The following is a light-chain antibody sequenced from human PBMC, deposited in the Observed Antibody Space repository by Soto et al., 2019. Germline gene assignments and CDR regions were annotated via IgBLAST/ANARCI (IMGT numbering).Light chain of an antibody. J-gene: IGLJ1*01. CDR1: TSDIGTNG. V-gene: IGLV1-44*01. CDR3: ATWHDSFYV. Sequence: VLTQPPSASGTPGQIVTVSCSGSTSDIGTNGVNWFQHLPGTAPRLLIYTNNQRPSGVPDRFSGSKSGTSASLAISGLQSEDEATYYCATWHDSFYVFGTGTKVTVL. CDR2: TNN.